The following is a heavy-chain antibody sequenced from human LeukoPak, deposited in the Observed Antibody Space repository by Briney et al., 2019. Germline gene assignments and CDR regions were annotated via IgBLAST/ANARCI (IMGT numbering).Heavy chain of an antibody. CDR3: ARDGIAAAGPGLYYGWFDP. J-gene: IGHJ5*02. CDR2: IIPIFGTA. CDR1: GGTFSSYA. Sequence: SVTVSRKCSGGTFSSYAISWVRQAPGQGLEWMGGIIPIFGTANYAQKFQGRVTITADESTSTAYMELSSLRSEDTAVYYCARDGIAAAGPGLYYGWFDPWGQGTLVTVSS. D-gene: IGHD6-13*01. V-gene: IGHV1-69*01.